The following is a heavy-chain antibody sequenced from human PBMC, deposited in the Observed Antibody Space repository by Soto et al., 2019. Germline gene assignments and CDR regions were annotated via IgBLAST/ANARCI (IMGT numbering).Heavy chain of an antibody. J-gene: IGHJ6*03. CDR2: INHSGST. V-gene: IGHV4-34*01. Sequence: SETLSLTCTVYGGSFSGYYWRWIRQPPGKGLEWIGEINHSGSTNYNPSLKSRVTISVDTSKNQFSLKLSSVTAADTAVYYCASFGRDIVGNQVGGVYYMDVWGEGTMVTVSS. CDR3: ASFGRDIVGNQVGGVYYMDV. D-gene: IGHD5-12*01. CDR1: GGSFSGYY.